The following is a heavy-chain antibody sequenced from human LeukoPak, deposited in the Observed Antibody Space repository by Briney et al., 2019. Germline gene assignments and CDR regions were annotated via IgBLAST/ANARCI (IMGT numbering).Heavy chain of an antibody. J-gene: IGHJ4*02. V-gene: IGHV1-2*04. D-gene: IGHD3-9*01. CDR1: GYTFTGYY. CDR3: ARGRYFDWLFLDY. CDR2: INPNCGGT. Sequence: GASVKVSCKASGYTFTGYYMHWVRQAPGQGLEWMGWINPNCGGTNYAQTFQGWVTMTRDTSISKAYMELSRLRSDDTAVYYCARGRYFDWLFLDYWGQGTLVTVSS.